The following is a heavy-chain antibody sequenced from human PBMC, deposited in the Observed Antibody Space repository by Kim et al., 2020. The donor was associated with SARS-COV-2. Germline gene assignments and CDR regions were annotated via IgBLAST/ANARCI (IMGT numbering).Heavy chain of an antibody. J-gene: IGHJ4*02. CDR3: VTDHFDY. Sequence: NEDRTYYADSVKGRFTVSRDNSKNTLYRQMSSLRTEDTAVYYCVTDHFDYWGQGTLVTVAS. CDR2: NEDRT. V-gene: IGHV3-64D*06.